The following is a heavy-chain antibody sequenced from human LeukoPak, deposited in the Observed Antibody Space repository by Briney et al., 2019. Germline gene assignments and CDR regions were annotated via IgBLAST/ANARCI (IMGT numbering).Heavy chain of an antibody. D-gene: IGHD5-18*01. CDR3: AKVQGYSYGVDY. CDR1: GFTFSSYG. CDR2: IRYDGSNK. J-gene: IGHJ4*02. Sequence: PGRSLRLSCAASGFTFSSYGMHWVRQAPGKGLEWVAFIRYDGSNKYYADSVKGRFTISRDNSKNTLYLQMNSLRAEDTAVYYCAKVQGYSYGVDYWGQGTLVTVSS. V-gene: IGHV3-30*02.